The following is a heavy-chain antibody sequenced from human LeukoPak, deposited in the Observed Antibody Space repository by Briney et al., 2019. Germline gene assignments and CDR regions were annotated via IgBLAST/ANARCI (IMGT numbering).Heavy chain of an antibody. J-gene: IGHJ4*02. D-gene: IGHD1-26*01. V-gene: IGHV4-59*08. CDR3: ARHRSGSYSDY. Sequence: SETLSLTCTVSGGSISSYYWSWIRQPPGKGLEWIGYIYYSGSTNYNPPLKSRVTISVDTSKNQFSLKLSSVTAADTAVYYCARHRSGSYSDYWGQGTLVTVSS. CDR2: IYYSGST. CDR1: GGSISSYY.